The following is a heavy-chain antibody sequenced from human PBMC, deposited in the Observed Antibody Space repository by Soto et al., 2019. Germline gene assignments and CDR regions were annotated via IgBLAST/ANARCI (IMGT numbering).Heavy chain of an antibody. CDR2: IKLDGSEK. CDR1: GFPFSYYW. Sequence: EVQLVESGGGVVQPGGSLRLSCVGSGFPFSYYWMSLVRQAPGKGLEWVGTIKLDGSEKTYVDPVKGRFAISRDNAENSVDLQMNSLRVEDTAAYYCLTVSGYDSENSVNHYLHWWVQGTLVTVS. D-gene: IGHD3-10*01. V-gene: IGHV3-7*01. J-gene: IGHJ4*02. CDR3: LTVSGYDSENSVNHYLHW.